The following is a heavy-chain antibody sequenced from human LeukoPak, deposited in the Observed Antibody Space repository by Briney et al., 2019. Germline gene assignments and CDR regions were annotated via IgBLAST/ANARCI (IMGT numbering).Heavy chain of an antibody. Sequence: GGSLRLSCAASGFTFSSYSMNWVRQAPGKGLEWVASIQFDGSNEYYADSVKGRFTISRDNSKNTVSLQMNSLRPEDTAVYYCAKDVQGYNYDLYYYDHWGQGTLVTVSS. CDR3: AKDVQGYNYDLYYYDH. CDR1: GFTFSSYS. D-gene: IGHD3-16*01. CDR2: IQFDGSNE. J-gene: IGHJ5*02. V-gene: IGHV3-30*02.